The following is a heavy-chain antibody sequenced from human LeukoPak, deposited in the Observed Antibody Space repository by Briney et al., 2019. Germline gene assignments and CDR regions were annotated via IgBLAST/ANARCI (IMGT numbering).Heavy chain of an antibody. J-gene: IGHJ6*02. V-gene: IGHV1-2*02. CDR2: INPNSGGT. Sequence: GASVKVSCKASGYTFTGYFMHWVRQAPGQGLEWMGWINPNSGGTNYAQKFQGRVTMTRDTSISTAYMELSRLRSDDTAVYYCARGLPSQIDDFWSGYYSRSYYYYYGMDVWGQGTTVTVSS. D-gene: IGHD3-3*01. CDR1: GYTFTGYF. CDR3: ARGLPSQIDDFWSGYYSRSYYYYYGMDV.